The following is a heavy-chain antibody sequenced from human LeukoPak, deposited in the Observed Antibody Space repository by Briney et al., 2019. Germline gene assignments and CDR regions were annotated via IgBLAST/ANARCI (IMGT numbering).Heavy chain of an antibody. D-gene: IGHD3-16*01. J-gene: IGHJ4*02. CDR1: GYTFTSYY. V-gene: IGHV1-46*01. Sequence: GASVKVSCKASGYTFTSYYMHWVRQAPGQGLEWMGIINPSGGSTSYAQKFQGRVTMTRDTSTSTVYMELNSLRAEDTAVYYCARDSYDVGYYFEYWGQGTLVTVSS. CDR2: INPSGGST. CDR3: ARDSYDVGYYFEY.